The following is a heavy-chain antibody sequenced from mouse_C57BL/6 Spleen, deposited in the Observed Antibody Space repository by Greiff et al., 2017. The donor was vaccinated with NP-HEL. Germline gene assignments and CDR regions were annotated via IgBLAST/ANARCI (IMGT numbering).Heavy chain of an antibody. CDR3: ARDGGYPFAY. CDR1: GYSITSGYY. CDR2: ISYDGSN. V-gene: IGHV3-6*01. Sequence: DVKLQESGPGLVKPSQSLSLTCSVTGYSITSGYYWNWIRQFPGNKLEWMGYISYDGSNNYNPSLNNRISLTSDTSKNQCFLKLNSVTTEDTATYYWARDGGYPFAYWGQVTLVTVSA. D-gene: IGHD2-2*01. J-gene: IGHJ3*01.